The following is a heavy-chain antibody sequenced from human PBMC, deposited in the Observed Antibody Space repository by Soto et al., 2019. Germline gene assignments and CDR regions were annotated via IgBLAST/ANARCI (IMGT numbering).Heavy chain of an antibody. CDR3: ARESRYCSGGSCYFLPGIDY. CDR1: GGTFSSYA. V-gene: IGHV1-69*12. Sequence: QVQLVQSGAEVKKPGSSVKVSCKASGGTFSSYAISWVRQAPGQGLEWMGGIIPIFGTANYAQKFQGRVTSTADESTSTDYRGLSSLRSEDTAVYYCARESRYCSGGSCYFLPGIDYWGQGTLVTVSS. J-gene: IGHJ4*02. D-gene: IGHD2-15*01. CDR2: IIPIFGTA.